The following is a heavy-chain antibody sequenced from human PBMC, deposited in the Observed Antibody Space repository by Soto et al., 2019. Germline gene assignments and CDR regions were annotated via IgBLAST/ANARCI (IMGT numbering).Heavy chain of an antibody. V-gene: IGHV4-61*01. CDR3: ATSYGTAWYTY. Sequence: PSETLSLTCTVSGGSVSSGSYYWSWIRQPPGKGLEWIGYIYYSGSTNYNPSLKSRVTISVDTSKNQFTLQLSSVTAEDTAVYFCATSYGTAWYTYWGQGTQVTVSS. CDR2: IYYSGST. CDR1: GGSVSSGSYY. D-gene: IGHD6-13*01. J-gene: IGHJ4*02.